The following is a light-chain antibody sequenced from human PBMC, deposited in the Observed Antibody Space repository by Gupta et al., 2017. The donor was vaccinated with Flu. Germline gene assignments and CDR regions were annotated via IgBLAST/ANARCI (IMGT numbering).Light chain of an antibody. CDR3: LVFDYTSDHPLYV. Sequence: SDRPSHIPERFSGSKSGNTATLTISRVEVGDEADYYCLVFDYTSDHPLYVFGTGTKVTVL. CDR2: S. V-gene: IGLV3-21*02. J-gene: IGLJ1*01.